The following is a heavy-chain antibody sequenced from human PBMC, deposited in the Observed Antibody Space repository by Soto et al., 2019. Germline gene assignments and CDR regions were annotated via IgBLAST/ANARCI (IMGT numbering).Heavy chain of an antibody. CDR2: INHSGST. Sequence: SETLSLTCAVYGGSFSGYYWSWIRQPPGKGLEWIGEINHSGSTNYNPSLKSRVTISVDTSKNQFSLKLSSVTAADTAVYYCARSWGSSGWYYYYGMDVWGQGTTVTVSS. CDR1: GGSFSGYY. J-gene: IGHJ6*02. D-gene: IGHD6-19*01. CDR3: ARSWGSSGWYYYYGMDV. V-gene: IGHV4-34*01.